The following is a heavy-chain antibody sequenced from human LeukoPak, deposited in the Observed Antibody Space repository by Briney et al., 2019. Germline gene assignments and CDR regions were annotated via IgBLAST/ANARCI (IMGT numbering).Heavy chain of an antibody. CDR1: GASISSNTYY. V-gene: IGHV4-39*01. Sequence: PSETLSLTCTVSGASISSNTYYWGWIRQPPGKGLEWIASIYYSGNTYYNPSLKSRVTISVDTSKNQFSLKLSSVTAADTAVYYCARYYSYYYDNWVTWGQGTMVTVSS. CDR3: ARYYSYYYDNWVT. CDR2: IYYSGNT. J-gene: IGHJ3*01. D-gene: IGHD3-22*01.